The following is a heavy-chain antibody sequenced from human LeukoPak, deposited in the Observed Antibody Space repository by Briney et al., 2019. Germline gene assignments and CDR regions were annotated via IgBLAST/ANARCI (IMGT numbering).Heavy chain of an antibody. V-gene: IGHV3-74*01. CDR3: ARDLGATNWFDP. CDR1: GFTFSSYW. J-gene: IGHJ5*02. D-gene: IGHD3-10*01. Sequence: GGSLRLSCEASGFTFSSYWMHWVRQAPGKGLVWVSRINSDGSSTNYADSVKGRFTISRDNAQNTLYLQMNSLRAEDTAMYYCARDLGATNWFDPWGQGTLVTVSS. CDR2: INSDGSST.